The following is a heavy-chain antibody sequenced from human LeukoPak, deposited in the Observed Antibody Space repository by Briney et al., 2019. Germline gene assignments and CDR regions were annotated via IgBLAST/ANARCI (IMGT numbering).Heavy chain of an antibody. Sequence: PSETXSXXXXXSXXXXXXYXXSWIRXPPGKGLEWVGYIYYSGSTNYNPSLKSRVTISVDTSKNQFSLKLSSVTAADTAVYYCARGSGGNYWFDPWGQGTLVTVSS. V-gene: IGHV4-59*01. CDR2: IYYSGST. J-gene: IGHJ5*02. CDR1: XXXXXXYX. CDR3: ARGSGGNYWFDP. D-gene: IGHD4-23*01.